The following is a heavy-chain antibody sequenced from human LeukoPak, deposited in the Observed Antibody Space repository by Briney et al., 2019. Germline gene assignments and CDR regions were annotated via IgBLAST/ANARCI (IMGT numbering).Heavy chain of an antibody. Sequence: SETLSLTCTVSGGSISSSSYYWGWIRQPPGKGLEWIGSIYYSGSTYYNPSLKSRVTISVDTSKNQFSLKLSSVTAADTAVYYCASPYSSSYRYYYYYGMDVWGQGTTVTVSS. V-gene: IGHV4-39*07. D-gene: IGHD6-13*01. CDR1: GGSISSSSYY. CDR2: IYYSGST. J-gene: IGHJ6*02. CDR3: ASPYSSSYRYYYYYGMDV.